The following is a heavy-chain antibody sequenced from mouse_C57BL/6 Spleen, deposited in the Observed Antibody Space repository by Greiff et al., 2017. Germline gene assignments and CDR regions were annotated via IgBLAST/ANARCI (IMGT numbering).Heavy chain of an antibody. J-gene: IGHJ4*01. CDR2: INPSNGGT. CDR1: GYTFTSYW. CDR3: ARFSLIVAKSYAMDY. V-gene: IGHV1-53*01. D-gene: IGHD1-1*01. Sequence: QVQLQQPGTELVKPGASVKLSCKASGYTFTSYWMHWVKQRPGQGLEWIGNINPSNGGTNYNEKFKSKATLTVDKSSGTAYMQLSSLTSEDSAVYYCARFSLIVAKSYAMDYWGQGTSVTVSS.